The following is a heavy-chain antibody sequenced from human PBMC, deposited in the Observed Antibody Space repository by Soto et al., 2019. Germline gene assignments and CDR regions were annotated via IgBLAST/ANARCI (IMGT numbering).Heavy chain of an antibody. CDR2: INSEGDST. J-gene: IGHJ4*02. CDR1: GFTFSSYW. CDR3: ARPRYDGSGTPFDH. V-gene: IGHV3-74*01. Sequence: GGSLRLSCAASGFTFSSYWMHWVRQAPGKGLVWVSSINSEGDSTDYADSVKGRFIMSRDNAKNTLYLQMNSLRAEDTAVYYCARPRYDGSGTPFDHWGLGTLVTVSS. D-gene: IGHD3-22*01.